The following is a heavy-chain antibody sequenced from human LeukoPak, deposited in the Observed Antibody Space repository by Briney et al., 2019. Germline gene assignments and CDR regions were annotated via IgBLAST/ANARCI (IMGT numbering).Heavy chain of an antibody. J-gene: IGHJ4*02. V-gene: IGHV1-24*01. CDR2: FDPEDGET. CDR3: ATVTRLRYFDWLFSPLDYFDY. CDR1: GCTLTELS. D-gene: IGHD3-9*01. Sequence: GASVKVSCKVSGCTLTELSMHWVRQAPGKGLEWMGGFDPEDGETIYAQKFQGRVTMTEDTSTDTAYMELSSLRSEDTAVYYCATVTRLRYFDWLFSPLDYFDYWGQGTLVTVSS.